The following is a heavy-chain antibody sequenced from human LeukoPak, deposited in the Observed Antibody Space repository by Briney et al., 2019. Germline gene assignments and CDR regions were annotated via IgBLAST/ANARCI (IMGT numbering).Heavy chain of an antibody. CDR1: GASINSDTSY. CDR3: ARSSLEYYDILTGFHE. D-gene: IGHD3-9*01. Sequence: PSETLSLTCTVSGASINSDTSYWAWIRQPPGKGLEWVGNIFYSGSTSYKPSLKSRVTISVDPSKNQFSLKLSSVTAADTAVYYCARSSLEYYDILTGFHEWGQGTLVTVSS. CDR2: IFYSGST. V-gene: IGHV4-39*07. J-gene: IGHJ1*01.